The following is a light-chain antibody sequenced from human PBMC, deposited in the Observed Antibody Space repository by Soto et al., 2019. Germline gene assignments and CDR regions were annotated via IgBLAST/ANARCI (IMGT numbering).Light chain of an antibody. CDR1: QSVSNN. CDR3: QQYNNWPGV. CDR2: GAS. J-gene: IGKJ2*01. V-gene: IGKV3-15*01. Sequence: EIVMTQSPATLSVSPGERATLSCRASQSVSNNLAWYQQKPGQAPRLLIYGASTRATDVPVRISGSGSGTEFTLTISSLQSEDFAVYYCQQYNNWPGVLGQGTKVDIK.